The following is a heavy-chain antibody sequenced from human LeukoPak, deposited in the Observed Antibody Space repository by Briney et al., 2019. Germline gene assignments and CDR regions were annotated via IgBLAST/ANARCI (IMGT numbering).Heavy chain of an antibody. CDR1: GYSISGGYY. CDR3: ARVNEKTDCSGGSCDYFDH. CDR2: ISTSGST. J-gene: IGHJ4*02. V-gene: IGHV4-4*07. D-gene: IGHD2-15*01. Sequence: PSETLSLTCAVSGYSISGGYYWSWIRQPAGKGLEWIGRISTSGSTNYNPSLKSRVTMSVDTSKNQFSLKLSSVTAADTAVYYCARVNEKTDCSGGSCDYFDHWGQGTLVTVSS.